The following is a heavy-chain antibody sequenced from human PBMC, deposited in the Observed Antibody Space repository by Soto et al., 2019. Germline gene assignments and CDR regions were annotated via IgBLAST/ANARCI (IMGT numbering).Heavy chain of an antibody. Sequence: EVQLVESGGGLVQPGGSLRLSCAASGFSFSTYWMYWVRQAPGKGMVWVSRINVDGNTINYADSVKGRFTVSRDNAKNTIYLQMNSLRAEDTAVYYCARDEGRQGPEYFHHWGQDTLVTVSS. CDR2: INVDGNTI. J-gene: IGHJ1*01. V-gene: IGHV3-74*01. CDR1: GFSFSTYW. CDR3: ARDEGRQGPEYFHH.